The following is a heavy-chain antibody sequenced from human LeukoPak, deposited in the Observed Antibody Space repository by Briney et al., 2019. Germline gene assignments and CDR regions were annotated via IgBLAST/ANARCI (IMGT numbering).Heavy chain of an antibody. CDR3: ASSFPEYYFDY. J-gene: IGHJ4*02. CDR1: GGTFSSYA. Sequence: SVKVSCKASGGTFSSYAISWVRQAPGQGLEWMGGIIPIFGTANYAQKFQGRVTITADKSTSTAYMELSSLRSEDTAVYYCASSFPEYYFDYWGQGTLVTVSS. CDR2: IIPIFGTA. V-gene: IGHV1-69*06.